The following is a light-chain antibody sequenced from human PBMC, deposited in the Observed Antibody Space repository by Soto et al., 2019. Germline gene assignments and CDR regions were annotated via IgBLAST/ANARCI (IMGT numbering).Light chain of an antibody. J-gene: IGLJ1*01. V-gene: IGLV2-14*01. Sequence: QSVLTQPASVSGSPGQSITISCPRTTGDVGGYNYVSWYKHHAGKAPKLMIYAVSNRPSEVSNRFSGSKSGNTASPTISGLQAEDEADYYCNSYSTSSTLYVFGTGTKVTVL. CDR3: NSYSTSSTLYV. CDR1: TGDVGGYNY. CDR2: AVS.